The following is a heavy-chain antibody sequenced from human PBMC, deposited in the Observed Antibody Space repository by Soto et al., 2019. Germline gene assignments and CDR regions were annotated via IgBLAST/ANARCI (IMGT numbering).Heavy chain of an antibody. J-gene: IGHJ4*02. CDR1: GGSFSGYI. CDR2: IYYSGST. CDR3: ARSFGWYAVDS. V-gene: IGHV4-34*01. Sequence: SETLSLTCAVSGGSFSGYIWTWIRQSPEKGLEWIGQIYYSGSTYYNPSLKSRVTISVDKSKNQFSLSLSFMTAADTATYYCARSFGWYAVDSWGQGILVTVSS. D-gene: IGHD6-19*01.